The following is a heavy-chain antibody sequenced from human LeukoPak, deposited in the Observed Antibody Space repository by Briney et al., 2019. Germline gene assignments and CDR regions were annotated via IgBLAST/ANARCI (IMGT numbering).Heavy chain of an antibody. V-gene: IGHV4-39*01. CDR2: IYYSGYT. D-gene: IGHD3-22*01. CDR3: ARAYSSSRRYENDC. CDR1: DCSISSSSYY. J-gene: IGHJ4*02. Sequence: SENLSPNCTVSDCSISSSSYYWGWIRQRPGKGLEWIGSIYYSGYTQYNPSLKSRVTISLDTSKNQFSLKLSSVTAADTAVYSCARAYSSSRRYENDCWGQGTLVTVSS.